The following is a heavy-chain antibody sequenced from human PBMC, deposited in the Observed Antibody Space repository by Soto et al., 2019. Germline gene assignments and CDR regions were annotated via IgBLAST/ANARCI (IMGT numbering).Heavy chain of an antibody. CDR1: GYTFTDFT. J-gene: IGHJ4*02. V-gene: IGHV1-3*01. D-gene: IGHD2-21*02. CDR2: INPANGNT. CDR3: ARGGPLNGDFEYYFDF. Sequence: QVQVVQSGAEVRRPGASVTISCKASGYTFTDFTLLWVRQAPGQRLEWMGWINPANGNTRYSQLFQDRVTITRDISATTTYMELSSLTFEDTTVYYCARGGPLNGDFEYYFDFWGQGTLVTVSS.